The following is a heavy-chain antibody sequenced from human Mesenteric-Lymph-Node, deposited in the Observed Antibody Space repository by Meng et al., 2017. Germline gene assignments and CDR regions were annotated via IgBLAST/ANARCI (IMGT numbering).Heavy chain of an antibody. CDR2: IYTSGST. V-gene: IGHV4-61*02. Sequence: LRLSCTVSGVSISDATYFWNWIRQPAGKGLEWIGRIYTSGSTNYNPSLKSRATISVDTSKNQFSLKLSSVTAADTAVYYCVRKVSRGQFDYWGQGTLVTVSS. D-gene: IGHD2/OR15-2a*01. CDR1: GVSISDATYF. J-gene: IGHJ4*02. CDR3: VRKVSRGQFDY.